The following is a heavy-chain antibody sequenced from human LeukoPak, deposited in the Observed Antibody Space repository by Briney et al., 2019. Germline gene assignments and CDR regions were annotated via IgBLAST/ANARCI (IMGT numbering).Heavy chain of an antibody. J-gene: IGHJ3*02. Sequence: ASVKVSCKASGYTLTSHYMHWVRQAPGQGLEWMGIINPSGGSTSYAQKFQGRVTMTRDTSTSTAYMELSSLRSEDTAVYYCARGWYYYDSSGPDAFDIWGQGTMVTVSS. CDR2: INPSGGST. CDR3: ARGWYYYDSSGPDAFDI. D-gene: IGHD3-22*01. V-gene: IGHV1-46*01. CDR1: GYTLTSHY.